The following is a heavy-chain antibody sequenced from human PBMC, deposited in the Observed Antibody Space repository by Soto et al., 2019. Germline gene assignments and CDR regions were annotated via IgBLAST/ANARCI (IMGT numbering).Heavy chain of an antibody. Sequence: QVQLVQSGAEVKKPGASVKVSCKASGYTFTSYDINWVRQASGQGLEWMGWMNPNLGNTDDEQRFKGRVTMTRNTTKRTAYMQLSNLQSETTPVYYATSGRLLPGRHYYYGLDAWGQGTTVTVSS. CDR3: TSGRLLPGRHYYYGLDA. CDR2: MNPNLGNT. J-gene: IGHJ6*02. D-gene: IGHD1-1*01. CDR1: GYTFTSYD. V-gene: IGHV1-8*01.